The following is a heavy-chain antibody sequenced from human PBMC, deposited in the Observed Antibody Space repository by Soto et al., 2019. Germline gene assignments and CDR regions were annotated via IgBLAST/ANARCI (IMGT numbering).Heavy chain of an antibody. CDR1: GCTFSSYA. V-gene: IGHV1-69*13. D-gene: IGHD2-8*01. CDR3: AREDIVLMVYAIGLRDYYGMDV. J-gene: IGHJ6*02. CDR2: IIPIFGTA. Sequence: SVKVSCKASGCTFSSYAISCVRQAPGQVLEWMGGIIPIFGTANYAQKFQGRVTITADESTSTAYMELSSLRSEDTAVYYCAREDIVLMVYAIGLRDYYGMDVWGQGTTVTVSS.